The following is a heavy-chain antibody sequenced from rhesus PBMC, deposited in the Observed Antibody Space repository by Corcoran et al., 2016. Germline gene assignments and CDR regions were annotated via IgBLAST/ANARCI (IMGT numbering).Heavy chain of an antibody. CDR1: GLTITYPS. J-gene: IGHJ2*01. V-gene: IGHV1-111*02. Sequence: EVQLVQSGAVVKKPGASWKIPSMASGLTITYPSLNWVHQAPGKGLEWIARVDPEDVAADYAQKFQDRVTITADMSAGTAYMELSSLRSEDTAVYYCARERYSGSWDHWYFDLWGPGTPIAISS. CDR3: ARERYSGSWDHWYFDL. CDR2: VDPEDVAA. D-gene: IGHD6-25*01.